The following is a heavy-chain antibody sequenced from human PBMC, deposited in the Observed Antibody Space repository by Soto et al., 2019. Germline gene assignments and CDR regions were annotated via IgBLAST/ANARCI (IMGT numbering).Heavy chain of an antibody. Sequence: GGSLRLSCAASGFTFSNAWMSWVRQAPGKGLEWVGRIKSKTDGGTTDYAAPVKGRFTISRDDSKNTLYLQMNSLKTEDTAVYYCTTDSSIYYYGSGSYAFDIWGQGTMVTVSS. CDR3: TTDSSIYYYGSGSYAFDI. CDR2: IKSKTDGGTT. D-gene: IGHD3-10*01. CDR1: GFTFSNAW. V-gene: IGHV3-15*01. J-gene: IGHJ3*02.